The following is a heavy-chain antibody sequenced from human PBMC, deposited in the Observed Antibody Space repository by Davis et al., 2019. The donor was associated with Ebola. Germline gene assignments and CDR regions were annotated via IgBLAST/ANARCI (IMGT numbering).Heavy chain of an antibody. Sequence: PSETLSLTCTVSGGSISSGDYYWSWIRQPPGKGLEWIGYIYYSGSTYYNPSLKSRVTISVDTSKNQFSLKLSSVTAADTAVYYCAGCMTSDYCFDYWGQGTLVTVSS. V-gene: IGHV4-30-4*01. D-gene: IGHD2-8*01. CDR2: IYYSGST. CDR3: AGCMTSDYCFDY. J-gene: IGHJ4*02. CDR1: GGSISSGDYY.